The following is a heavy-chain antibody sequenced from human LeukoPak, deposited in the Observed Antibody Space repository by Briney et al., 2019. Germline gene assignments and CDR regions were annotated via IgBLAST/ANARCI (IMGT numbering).Heavy chain of an antibody. D-gene: IGHD3-10*01. CDR3: ARNMVRGYEDAFDI. CDR1: GFTFSDYY. Sequence: GGSLRLSCAASGFTFSDYYMSWIRQAPGKGLEWVAFIRYDGINKYYADSVKSRFTISRDNSKNTLYLQMNSLRAEDTAVYYCARNMVRGYEDAFDIWGKGKMVTV. CDR2: IRYDGINK. V-gene: IGHV3-30*02. J-gene: IGHJ3*02.